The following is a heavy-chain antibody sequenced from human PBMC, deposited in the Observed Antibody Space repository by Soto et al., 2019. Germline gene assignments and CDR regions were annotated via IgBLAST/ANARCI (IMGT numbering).Heavy chain of an antibody. D-gene: IGHD3-9*01. CDR3: ARYIFGRGFVV. V-gene: IGHV1-8*01. J-gene: IGHJ3*01. Sequence: QVRLVQSGAEVKNPGASVKVSCKASGDIFTSFDINWVRQATGQGLEWIGWMNPSGDTGHAQNFQGRVTLSRDTSINTAYMDLNSLRSDDTAIYYCARYIFGRGFVVWGQGTVVTVSS. CDR2: MNPSGDT. CDR1: GDIFTSFD.